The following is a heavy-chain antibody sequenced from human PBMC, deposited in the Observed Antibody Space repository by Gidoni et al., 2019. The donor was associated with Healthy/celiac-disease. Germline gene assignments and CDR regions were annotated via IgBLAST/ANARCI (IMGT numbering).Heavy chain of an antibody. CDR1: GGSISSSSYY. Sequence: QLQLQESGPGLVKPSETLSLTCTVSGGSISSSSYYWGWIRQPPGKGLEWIGSIYYSGSTYYNPSLKSRVTISVDTSKNQFSLKLSSVTAADTAVYYCARHNYGSGKKRQFESELSGVFDPWGQGTLVTVSS. CDR3: ARHNYGSGKKRQFESELSGVFDP. V-gene: IGHV4-39*01. D-gene: IGHD3-10*01. J-gene: IGHJ5*02. CDR2: IYYSGST.